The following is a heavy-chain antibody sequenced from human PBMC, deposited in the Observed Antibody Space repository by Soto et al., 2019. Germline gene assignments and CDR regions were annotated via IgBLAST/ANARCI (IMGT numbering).Heavy chain of an antibody. CDR2: IYYSGST. V-gene: IGHV4-39*01. D-gene: IGHD4-17*01. CDR3: ARQDGDAVDYYGMDV. CDR1: GGSISSSSYY. J-gene: IGHJ6*02. Sequence: SETLSLTCTVSGGSISSSSYYWGWIRQPPGKGLEWIGSIYYSGSTYYNPSLKSRVTISVDTSKNQFSLKLSSVTAADTAVYYCARQDGDAVDYYGMDVWGQGTTVTVSS.